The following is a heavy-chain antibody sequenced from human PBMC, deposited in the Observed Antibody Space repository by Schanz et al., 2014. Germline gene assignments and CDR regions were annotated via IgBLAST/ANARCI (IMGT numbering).Heavy chain of an antibody. CDR3: ARAPVTVGPYHYYMDV. CDR1: GYTFTSYG. J-gene: IGHJ6*03. CDR2: ISAYNGHT. D-gene: IGHD4-17*01. V-gene: IGHV1-18*01. Sequence: QVQLVQSGAEVKKPGASVKVSCKASGYTFTSYGITWVRQAPGQGLEWMGWISAYNGHTTYAQKFQGRVTMTTDTSTSTAYMELRGLRSDDTAVYYCARAPVTVGPYHYYMDVWGKGTTVTVSS.